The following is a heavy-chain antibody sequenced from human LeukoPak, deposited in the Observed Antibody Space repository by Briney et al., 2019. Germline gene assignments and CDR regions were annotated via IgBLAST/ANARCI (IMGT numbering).Heavy chain of an antibody. D-gene: IGHD5-18*01. Sequence: SETLSLTCTVSGGSISSYYWSWIRQPPGKGLEWIGYIYYSGSTNYNPSLKSRVTISVDTSKNQFSLKLSSVTAADTAVYYCARGSLRGYSHGFYKYWGQGTLVTVSS. CDR2: IYYSGST. CDR1: GGSISSYY. CDR3: ARGSLRGYSHGFYKY. J-gene: IGHJ4*02. V-gene: IGHV4-59*01.